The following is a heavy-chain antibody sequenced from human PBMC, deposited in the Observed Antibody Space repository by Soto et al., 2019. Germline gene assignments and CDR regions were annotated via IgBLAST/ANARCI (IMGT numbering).Heavy chain of an antibody. CDR2: ISGSGGST. J-gene: IGHJ4*02. V-gene: IGHV3-23*01. Sequence: GGSLRLSCAASGFTFSSYAMSWVXQAPGKGLEWVSGISGSGGSTYYGDSVKGRFTISRDNSKNTLYLQMNSLRAEDTAVYXCAKSSSAGRPTVFDYWGQGTLVTVSS. CDR1: GFTFSSYA. CDR3: AKSSSAGRPTVFDY. D-gene: IGHD6-6*01.